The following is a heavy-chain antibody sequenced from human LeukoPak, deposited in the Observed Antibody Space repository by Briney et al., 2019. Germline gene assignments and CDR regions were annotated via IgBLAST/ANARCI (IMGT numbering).Heavy chain of an antibody. CDR2: IYYSGST. Sequence: PSETLSLTCTVSGGSISSSSYYWGWIRQPPGKGLEWIGSIYYSGSTYYNPSLKSRVTISVDTSKNQFSLKLSSVTAADTAVYYCARAAMQVLRYFDWLFPIGYYMDVWGKGTTVTISS. CDR1: GGSISSSSYY. J-gene: IGHJ6*03. CDR3: ARAAMQVLRYFDWLFPIGYYMDV. D-gene: IGHD3-9*01. V-gene: IGHV4-39*07.